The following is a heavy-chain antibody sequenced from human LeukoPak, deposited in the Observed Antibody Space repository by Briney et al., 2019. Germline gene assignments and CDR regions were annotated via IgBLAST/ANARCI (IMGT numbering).Heavy chain of an antibody. CDR2: IWFDGGNE. J-gene: IGHJ3*02. CDR3: AKDHPRSAYTGVRTGVFDI. CDR1: GFTFSNYG. D-gene: IGHD3-16*01. Sequence: GRSLRLSCAASGFTFSNYGMHWVRQAPGKGLEWVAVIWFDGGNEYYADSVKGRFTVSRDNSENTLFLQMNSLRAEDTAMYHCAKDHPRSAYTGVRTGVFDIWGQGTMVTVSS. V-gene: IGHV3-33*06.